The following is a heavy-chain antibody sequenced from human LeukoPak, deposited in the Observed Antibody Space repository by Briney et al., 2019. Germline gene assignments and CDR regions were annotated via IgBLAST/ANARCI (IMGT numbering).Heavy chain of an antibody. CDR2: ISGSGGST. J-gene: IGHJ6*03. CDR1: GFTFSSYA. Sequence: GGSLRLSCAASGFTFSSYAMSWVRQAPGKGLEWVSAISGSGGSTYYADSVKGRFTISRGNSKNTLYLQMNSLRAEDTAVYYCANGGVVAAPYYYYYYMDVWGKGTTVTVSS. V-gene: IGHV3-23*01. CDR3: ANGGVVAAPYYYYYYMDV. D-gene: IGHD2-15*01.